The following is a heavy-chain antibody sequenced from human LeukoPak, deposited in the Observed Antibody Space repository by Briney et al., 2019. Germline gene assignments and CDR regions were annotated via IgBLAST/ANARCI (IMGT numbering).Heavy chain of an antibody. D-gene: IGHD5-24*01. V-gene: IGHV3-23*01. CDR1: GFTFSSYA. CDR2: FSGSGGGT. Sequence: GGSLRLSCAASGFTFSSYAMSWVRQAPGKGLEWVSAFSGSGGGTYYADSVKGRLTISRDNSKNTLYLQMNSLRAEDTAVYFCAKSGYNRFDYWGQGTLVTVSS. CDR3: AKSGYNRFDY. J-gene: IGHJ4*02.